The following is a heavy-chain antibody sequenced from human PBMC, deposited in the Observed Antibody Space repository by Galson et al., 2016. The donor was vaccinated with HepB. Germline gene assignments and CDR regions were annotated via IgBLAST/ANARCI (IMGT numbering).Heavy chain of an antibody. D-gene: IGHD6-25*01. CDR2: INPNGGSA. J-gene: IGHJ5*02. Sequence: VSCKASGYTFTTYHMHWVRQAPGQGLEWMGIINPNGGSASYSPKFQGRVTLTRDTSTSTVYMELSSLKSDDTALYYCSTGGGYNWFDPWGQGTLVTVSS. CDR1: GYTFTTYH. CDR3: STGGGYNWFDP. V-gene: IGHV1-46*01.